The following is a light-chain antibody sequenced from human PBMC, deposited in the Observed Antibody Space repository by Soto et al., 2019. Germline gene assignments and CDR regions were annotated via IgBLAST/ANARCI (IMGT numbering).Light chain of an antibody. CDR1: QSVTNSY. CDR2: GAS. Sequence: EIVLTQSPGTLSLSPGERATLSCRASQSVTNSYLTWYQQKPGQAPRLLIYGASGTATGIPDRFSGSGSGTVYTLTISRLEPEDFAVYYCQQYGSSPPSTFGGGTKVEIK. CDR3: QQYGSSPPST. V-gene: IGKV3-20*01. J-gene: IGKJ4*01.